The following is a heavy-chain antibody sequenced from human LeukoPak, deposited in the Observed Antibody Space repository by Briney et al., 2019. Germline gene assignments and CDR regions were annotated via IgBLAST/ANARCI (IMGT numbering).Heavy chain of an antibody. CDR3: ASGPSLGTTHPYFDY. D-gene: IGHD2-15*01. J-gene: IGHJ4*02. Sequence: GASVKVSCKASGYTFTGYYMHWLRQAPGQGLEWMGWINPNNGGTNYAQRFQGRVTVTRDTSINTAYMEVGRLRFDDTAVYYCASGPSLGTTHPYFDYWGQGTLVTVSS. V-gene: IGHV1-2*02. CDR1: GYTFTGYY. CDR2: INPNNGGT.